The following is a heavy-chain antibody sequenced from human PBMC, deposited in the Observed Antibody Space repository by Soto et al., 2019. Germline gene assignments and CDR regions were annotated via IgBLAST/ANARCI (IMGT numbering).Heavy chain of an antibody. CDR2: IRSKANSYAT. CDR3: TRRDCSSTSCYVDY. CDR1: GFTFSGSA. D-gene: IGHD2-2*01. Sequence: EVQLVESGGGLVQPGGSLKLSCAASGFTFSGSAMHWVRQASGKGLEWVGRIRSKANSYATAYAASVKGRFTISRDDSKNTAYLQMNSLKTEDTAVYYCTRRDCSSTSCYVDYWGQGTLVTVSS. V-gene: IGHV3-73*02. J-gene: IGHJ4*02.